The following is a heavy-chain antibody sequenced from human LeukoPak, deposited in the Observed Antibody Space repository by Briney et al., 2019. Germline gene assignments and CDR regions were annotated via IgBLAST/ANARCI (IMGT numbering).Heavy chain of an antibody. V-gene: IGHV3-21*01. Sequence: PGGSLRLSCAASGFTFSTHSMNWVRQAPGKGLEWVSSISSSSGYIYYADSVTGRFTISRDNAKNSLYLQMNSLRAEDTAVYYCARQSAQWAYYYYMDVWGKGTTVTVSS. CDR3: ARQSAQWAYYYYMDV. CDR2: ISSSSGYI. CDR1: GFTFSTHS. D-gene: IGHD2-8*01. J-gene: IGHJ6*03.